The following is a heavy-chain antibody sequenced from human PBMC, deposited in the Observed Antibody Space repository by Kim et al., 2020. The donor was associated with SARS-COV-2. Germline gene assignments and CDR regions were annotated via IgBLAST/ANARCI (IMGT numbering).Heavy chain of an antibody. CDR3: AKIRGAHPAVAGADC. Sequence: GGSLRLSCAASGFTFNNYAMSWVRRAPGKGLRWVSGISASGFNTYYTDSVKGRFTISRDNSKNTLYLQMNSLRAEDTAVYHCAKIRGAHPAVAGADCWGQGTLVTVSS. D-gene: IGHD6-19*01. CDR1: GFTFNNYA. CDR2: ISASGFNT. J-gene: IGHJ4*02. V-gene: IGHV3-23*01.